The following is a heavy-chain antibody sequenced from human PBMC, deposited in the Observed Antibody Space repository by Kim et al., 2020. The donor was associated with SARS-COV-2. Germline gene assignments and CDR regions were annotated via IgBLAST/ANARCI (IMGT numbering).Heavy chain of an antibody. CDR1: GFTFSSYA. J-gene: IGHJ6*02. Sequence: GGSMRLSCAASGFTFSSYAMSWVRQAPGKGLEWVSAISGSGGSTYYADSVKGRFTISRDNSKNTLYLQMNSLRAEDTAVYYCAKAVYYYGSGSLTPPFAYGMDVWGQGTTVTVSS. CDR2: ISGSGGST. D-gene: IGHD3-10*01. CDR3: AKAVYYYGSGSLTPPFAYGMDV. V-gene: IGHV3-23*01.